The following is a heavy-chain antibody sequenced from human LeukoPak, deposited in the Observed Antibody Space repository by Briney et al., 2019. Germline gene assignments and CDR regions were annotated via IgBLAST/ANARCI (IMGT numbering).Heavy chain of an antibody. CDR1: GGSISSSNW. CDR3: ARVSLDFWSGYPHYFDY. CDR2: INHSGST. J-gene: IGHJ4*02. Sequence: SETLSLTCAVSGGSISSSNWWSWVRQSPGKGLEWIGEINHSGSTNYNPSLKSRVTISVDTSKNQFSLKLSSVTAADTAVYYCARVSLDFWSGYPHYFDYWGQGTLVTVSS. D-gene: IGHD3-3*01. V-gene: IGHV4-4*02.